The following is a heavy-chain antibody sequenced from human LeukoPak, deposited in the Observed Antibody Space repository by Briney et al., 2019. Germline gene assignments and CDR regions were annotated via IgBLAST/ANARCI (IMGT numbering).Heavy chain of an antibody. CDR2: ISAYNGNT. J-gene: IGHJ4*02. V-gene: IGHV1-18*01. Sequence: ASVKVSCKASGYTFTSYGISWVRQAPGQGLEWMGWISAYNGNTNYAQKFQGRVTMTRDTSISTAYMELSRLRSDDTAVYYCAREGDFTYDYWGQGTLVTVSS. CDR3: AREGDFTYDY. D-gene: IGHD3-16*01. CDR1: GYTFTSYG.